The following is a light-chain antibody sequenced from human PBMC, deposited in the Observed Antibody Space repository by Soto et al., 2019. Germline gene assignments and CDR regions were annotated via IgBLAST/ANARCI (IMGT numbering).Light chain of an antibody. V-gene: IGLV2-23*01. CDR2: EGS. CDR3: CSYAGSYPLV. CDR1: SSDVGSYNI. J-gene: IGLJ1*01. Sequence: TQAAYVSGVPREGLSISYNGTSSDVGSYNIVSWYQQYPGKAPKLMIYEGSKRPSGVSIRFSGSKSGNTASLTISGLQAEDEADYYCCSYAGSYPLVFGTGTKVTVL.